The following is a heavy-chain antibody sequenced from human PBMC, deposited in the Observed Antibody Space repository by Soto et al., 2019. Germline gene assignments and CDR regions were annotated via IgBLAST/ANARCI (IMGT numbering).Heavy chain of an antibody. CDR3: ARGSGIVALPGELEDDNYHY. D-gene: IGHD1-1*01. V-gene: IGHV4-34*01. CDR2: INESGST. Sequence: QVQLQQWGAGLLKPSETLSLTCAVYGQSFSGHSWGWIRQPPGKGLEGFGEINESGSTYYNPSLQSRVTISTDTSQNQFPLKVSSVVSADTVVDYSARGSGIVALPGELEDDNYHYLGNGTLFNVSS. CDR1: GQSFSGHS. J-gene: IGHJ4*01.